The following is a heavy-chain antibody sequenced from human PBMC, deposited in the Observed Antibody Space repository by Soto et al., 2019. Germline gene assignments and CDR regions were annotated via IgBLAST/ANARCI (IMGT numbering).Heavy chain of an antibody. CDR2: IYYGENT. Sequence: SETLSLTCTVSGVSISSGDYYWSWIRQPPGKGLEWIGYIYYGENTYSNPSLKSRVAISGDTSKNQFSLKLSSVTAADTVVFYCFCFSGSELYEFDYFCQGTPVTVSS. J-gene: IGHJ4*01. CDR1: GVSISSGDYY. D-gene: IGHD2-15*01. CDR3: FCFSGSELYEFDY. V-gene: IGHV4-30-4*01.